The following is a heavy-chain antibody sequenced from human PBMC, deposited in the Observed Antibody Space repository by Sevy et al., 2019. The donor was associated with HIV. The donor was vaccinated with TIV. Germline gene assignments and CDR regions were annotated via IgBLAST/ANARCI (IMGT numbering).Heavy chain of an antibody. Sequence: SQTLSLTCTVSGGSISSGGYYWSWIRQHPGKGLEWIGYIYYSGSTYYNPSLKRRVTISVDTSKNQFSLKLSSVTAADTAVYYCAREGIGYCSGGSCYSTYYFGMDVWGQGTTVTVSS. CDR1: GGSISSGGYY. CDR2: IYYSGST. D-gene: IGHD2-15*01. J-gene: IGHJ6*02. V-gene: IGHV4-31*03. CDR3: AREGIGYCSGGSCYSTYYFGMDV.